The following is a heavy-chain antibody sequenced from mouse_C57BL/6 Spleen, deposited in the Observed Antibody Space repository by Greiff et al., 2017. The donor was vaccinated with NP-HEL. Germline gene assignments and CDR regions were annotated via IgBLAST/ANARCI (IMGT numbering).Heavy chain of an antibody. J-gene: IGHJ1*03. Sequence: EVQRVESGGGLVKPGGSLKLSCAASGFTFSDYGMHWVRQAPGKGLEWVAYISSGSSTIYYADTVKGRFTISRDNAKNTLFLQMTSLRSEDTAMYYCARLRYFDVWGTGTTVTVSS. V-gene: IGHV5-17*01. CDR1: GFTFSDYG. CDR3: ARLRYFDV. CDR2: ISSGSSTI.